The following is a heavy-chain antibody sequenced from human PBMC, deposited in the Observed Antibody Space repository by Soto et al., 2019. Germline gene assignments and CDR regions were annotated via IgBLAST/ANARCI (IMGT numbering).Heavy chain of an antibody. CDR2: IYYSGGT. J-gene: IGHJ6*02. V-gene: IGHV4-59*01. Sequence: QVQLQESGPGLVKPSETLSLTCTVSGGSISSYYWSWMRQPPGKGLEWSGYIYYSGGTNYNTSLKSRVTISVDTPKNQFSLKLGSVTAADTAVYYCARKMRGATISISYSGMDVWGQGTTVTVSS. CDR3: ARKMRGATISISYSGMDV. D-gene: IGHD5-12*01. CDR1: GGSISSYY.